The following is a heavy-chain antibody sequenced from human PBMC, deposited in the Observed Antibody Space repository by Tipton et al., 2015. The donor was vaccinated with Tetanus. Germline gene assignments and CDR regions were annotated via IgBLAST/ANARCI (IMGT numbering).Heavy chain of an antibody. CDR1: GFTFSSYG. V-gene: IGHV3-33*01. CDR2: IWYDGSNK. J-gene: IGHJ6*02. CDR3: ARVIRAGADYYYYGMDV. Sequence: RSLRLSCAASGFTFSSYGMHWVRQAPGKGLEWVAVIWYDGSNKYYADSVKGRFTISRDNSKNTLYLRMNSLRAEDTAVYHCARVIRAGADYYYYGMDVWGQGTTVTVSS. D-gene: IGHD3-10*01.